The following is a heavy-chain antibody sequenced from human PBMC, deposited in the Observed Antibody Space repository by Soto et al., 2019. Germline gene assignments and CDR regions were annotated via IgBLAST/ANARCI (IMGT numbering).Heavy chain of an antibody. D-gene: IGHD6-19*01. Sequence: EVQLVESGGGLVKPGGSLSLSCAASGFTFSSYSMNWVRQAPGKGLEWVSSISSSSSYIYYADSVKGRFTISRDNAKNSLYLQMNSLRAEDTAVYYCARDRAVAGTSEEIGYWGQGTLVTVSS. CDR1: GFTFSSYS. CDR3: ARDRAVAGTSEEIGY. J-gene: IGHJ4*02. CDR2: ISSSSSYI. V-gene: IGHV3-21*01.